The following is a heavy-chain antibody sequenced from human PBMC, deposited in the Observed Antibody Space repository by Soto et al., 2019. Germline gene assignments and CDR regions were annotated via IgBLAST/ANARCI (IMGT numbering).Heavy chain of an antibody. J-gene: IGHJ4*02. CDR1: GFIFSNYA. V-gene: IGHV3-11*01. CDR2: ISSSGSTI. D-gene: IGHD5-18*01. CDR3: ARDSSMVTDY. Sequence: GGSLRLSCTASGFIFSNYAMIWIRQAPGKGLEWVSYISSSGSTIYYADSVKGRFTISRDNAKNSLYLQMNSLRAEDTAVYYCARDSSMVTDYWGQGTLVTVSS.